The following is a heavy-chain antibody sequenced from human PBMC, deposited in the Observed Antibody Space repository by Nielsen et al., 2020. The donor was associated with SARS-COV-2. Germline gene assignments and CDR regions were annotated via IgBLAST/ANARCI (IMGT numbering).Heavy chain of an antibody. Sequence: GESLKISCAASGFTFSSYWMHWVRQAPGKGLVWVSRINSDGSSTSYADSVKGRFTISRDNAKNTLYLQMNSLRAEDTAVYYCARVGVSAVIDYWGQETLVTVSS. CDR2: INSDGSST. J-gene: IGHJ4*02. V-gene: IGHV3-74*01. CDR3: ARVGVSAVIDY. CDR1: GFTFSSYW. D-gene: IGHD6-6*01.